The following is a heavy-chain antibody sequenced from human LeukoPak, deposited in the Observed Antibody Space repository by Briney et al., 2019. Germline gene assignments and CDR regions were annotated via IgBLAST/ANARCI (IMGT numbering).Heavy chain of an antibody. J-gene: IGHJ4*02. D-gene: IGHD2-21*02. CDR1: GFTFDDYA. Sequence: GGSLSLSCAASGFTFDDYALHWVRQGPGKGLDWFFLIGGIGGSTYYADSVKGRFTISRDNSKNSLYLQMNSLRTEDTALYYCAKNMALGPGPPYCGGDCHPDYWGQGTLVTVSS. CDR3: AKNMALGPGPPYCGGDCHPDY. CDR2: IGGIGGST. V-gene: IGHV3-43*02.